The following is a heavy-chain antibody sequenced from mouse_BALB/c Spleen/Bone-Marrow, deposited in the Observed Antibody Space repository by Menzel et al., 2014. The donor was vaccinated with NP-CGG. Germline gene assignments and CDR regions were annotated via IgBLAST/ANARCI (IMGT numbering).Heavy chain of an antibody. CDR2: IDPANGNT. D-gene: IGHD4-1*01. CDR1: GFHIKDTY. CDR3: ARWEYYAMDY. J-gene: IGHJ4*01. Sequence: EVQLQQSGAELVKPGASVKLSCTASGFHIKDTYMHWVKQRPEQGLEWIGRIDPANGNTKYDPKFQGKATITADTSSNTAYLQLSSLTSEDTAVYYCARWEYYAMDYWGQGASVT. V-gene: IGHV14-3*02.